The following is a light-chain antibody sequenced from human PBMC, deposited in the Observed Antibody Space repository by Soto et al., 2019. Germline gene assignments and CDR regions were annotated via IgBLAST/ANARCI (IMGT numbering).Light chain of an antibody. CDR2: DVS. V-gene: IGLV2-14*01. CDR3: SSYTSSSTFYV. J-gene: IGLJ1*01. Sequence: QSVLAQPASVSGCPGQSITISCTGTSSDVGGYNYVSWYQQHPGKAPKLMIYDVSNRPSGVSNRFSGSKSGNTASLTISGLQAEDEADYYCSSYTSSSTFYVFGTGTKVTVL. CDR1: SSDVGGYNY.